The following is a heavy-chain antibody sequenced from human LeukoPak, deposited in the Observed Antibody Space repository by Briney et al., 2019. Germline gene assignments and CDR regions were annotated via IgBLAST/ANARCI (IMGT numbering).Heavy chain of an antibody. CDR3: ARLRYALSRAGGMDV. CDR2: IIPIFGTA. J-gene: IGHJ6*02. Sequence: SVKVSCKASGGTFSSYAISWVRQAPGQGLEWMGGIIPIFGTANYAQKFQGRVTITTDESTSTAYMELSSLRSEDTAVYYCARLRYALSRAGGMDVWGQGTTVTVSS. V-gene: IGHV1-69*05. CDR1: GGTFSSYA. D-gene: IGHD2-2*01.